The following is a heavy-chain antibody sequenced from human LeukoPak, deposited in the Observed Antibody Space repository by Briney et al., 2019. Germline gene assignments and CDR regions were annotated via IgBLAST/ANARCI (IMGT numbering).Heavy chain of an antibody. V-gene: IGHV1-18*01. Sequence: GASVKVSCKASGYTFTSYGISWVRQAPGQGLEWMGWISAYNGNTNYAQKLQGRVTMTTDTSTSTAYMELNRLRSDDTAVYYCARGDVVVPAAPAIGGTFDPWGQGTLVTVSS. CDR2: ISAYNGNT. CDR1: GYTFTSYG. J-gene: IGHJ5*02. D-gene: IGHD2-2*01. CDR3: ARGDVVVPAAPAIGGTFDP.